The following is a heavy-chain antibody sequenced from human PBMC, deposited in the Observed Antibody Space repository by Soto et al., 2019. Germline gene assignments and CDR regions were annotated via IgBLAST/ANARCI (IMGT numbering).Heavy chain of an antibody. CDR3: AKDLRGLGASSYFDY. Sequence: GGSLRLSCAASGFTFSSYATSWVRQAPGKGLEWVSAISGSGGSTYYADSVKGRFTISRDNSKNTLYLQMNSLRAEDTAVYYCAKDLRGLGASSYFDYWGQGTLVTVSS. CDR1: GFTFSSYA. D-gene: IGHD1-26*01. J-gene: IGHJ4*02. V-gene: IGHV3-23*01. CDR2: ISGSGGST.